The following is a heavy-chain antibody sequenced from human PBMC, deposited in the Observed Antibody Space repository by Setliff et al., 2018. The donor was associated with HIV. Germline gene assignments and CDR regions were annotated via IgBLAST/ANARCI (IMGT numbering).Heavy chain of an antibody. Sequence: ASVKVSCKASGYTFTGYYMHWVRQAPGQGLEWMGWINPNSGGTNYAQKFQGRVTMTRDTSISTAYMELSRLRSDDTAVYYCARGPNTVSYNWFDPWGQGTLVTVSS. CDR1: GYTFTGYY. J-gene: IGHJ5*02. V-gene: IGHV1-2*02. D-gene: IGHD4-17*01. CDR3: ARGPNTVSYNWFDP. CDR2: INPNSGGT.